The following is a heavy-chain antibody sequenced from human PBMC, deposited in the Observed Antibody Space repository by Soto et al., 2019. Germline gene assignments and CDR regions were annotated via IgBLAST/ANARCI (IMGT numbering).Heavy chain of an antibody. D-gene: IGHD1-26*01. CDR3: ATSNTTCPGCDS. CDR2: ISHSGLR. CDR1: GVSISSGY. V-gene: IGHV4-59*01. Sequence: QVQLQESGPGLVKPSETLSLTCIVSGVSISSGYCTWIRQSPGKGLEWIGYISHSGLRHYRASLQRRLTMSVETSNTQFPLNLTSVTAADTAIYYCATSNTTCPGCDSWGQGTLVTVSS. J-gene: IGHJ5*02.